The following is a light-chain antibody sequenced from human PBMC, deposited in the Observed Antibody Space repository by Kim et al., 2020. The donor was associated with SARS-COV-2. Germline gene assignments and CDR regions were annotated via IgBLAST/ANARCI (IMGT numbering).Light chain of an antibody. CDR2: EDD. CDR1: SGSIKVNY. J-gene: IGLJ2*01. CDR3: QSYNRSNVV. Sequence: TVTSSATRSSGSIKVNYVQWYQQRPDGVPTAVIYEDDQRPSGVSDRFSGSIDNSSNSASLTISGLKTEDEADYYCQSYNRSNVVFGGGTKVTVL. V-gene: IGLV6-57*03.